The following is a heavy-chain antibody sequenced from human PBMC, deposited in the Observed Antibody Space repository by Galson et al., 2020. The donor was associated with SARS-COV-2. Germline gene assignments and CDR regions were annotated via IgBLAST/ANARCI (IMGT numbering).Heavy chain of an antibody. V-gene: IGHV4-31*03. D-gene: IGHD6-19*01. CDR3: ARDHTSWLVKWAYGMDV. CDR1: GGSISSGGYY. J-gene: IGHJ6*02. CDR2: IYYSGST. Sequence: ETSETLFLTCTVSGGSISSGGYYWSWIRQHPGKGLVWIGYIYYSGSTYYNLSLKSRVTISVDTSKNQFSLKLSSVTAAAAAVYYCARDHTSWLVKWAYGMDVWGQGTTVTVSS.